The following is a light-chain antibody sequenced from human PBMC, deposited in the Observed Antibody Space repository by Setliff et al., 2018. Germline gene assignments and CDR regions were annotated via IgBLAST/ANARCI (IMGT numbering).Light chain of an antibody. V-gene: IGLV2-14*01. CDR2: EVS. J-gene: IGLJ1*01. CDR3: TSYTTTLYV. Sequence: QSVLTQPASVSGSPGQSITISCTGTSSDVGGYNYVSWYQQHPGKAPKLMIYEVSNRPSGVSNRFSGSKSGNTASLTISGLQAEDEADYYCTSYTTTLYVFGRGTKVTVL. CDR1: SSDVGGYNY.